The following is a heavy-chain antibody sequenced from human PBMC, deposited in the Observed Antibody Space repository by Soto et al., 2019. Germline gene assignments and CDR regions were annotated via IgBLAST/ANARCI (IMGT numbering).Heavy chain of an antibody. J-gene: IGHJ5*02. V-gene: IGHV4-34*01. D-gene: IGHD3-16*02. CDR1: GGSFSGYY. CDR2: INHSGST. CDR3: ARCVAYDYVWGSYRFSWFDP. Sequence: SETLSVTCAVYGGSFSGYYWTWIRQPPGTGLEWIGEINHSGSTNYNPSLKSRVTISVDTSKNQFSLKLSSVTAADTAVYYCARCVAYDYVWGSYRFSWFDPWGQGTLVTVSS.